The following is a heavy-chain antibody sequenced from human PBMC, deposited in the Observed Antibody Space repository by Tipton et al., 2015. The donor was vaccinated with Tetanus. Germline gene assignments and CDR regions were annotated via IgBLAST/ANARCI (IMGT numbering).Heavy chain of an antibody. J-gene: IGHJ4*02. CDR1: GGTFSSYA. Sequence: SGPEVKKPGSSVKVSCKASGGTFSSYAISWVRQAPGQGLEWMGGIIPIFGTANYAQKFQGRVTITADESTSTAYMELSSLRSEDTAVYYCALERERWLQLGYWGQGTLVTVSS. D-gene: IGHD5-24*01. CDR3: ALERERWLQLGY. V-gene: IGHV1-69*01. CDR2: IIPIFGTA.